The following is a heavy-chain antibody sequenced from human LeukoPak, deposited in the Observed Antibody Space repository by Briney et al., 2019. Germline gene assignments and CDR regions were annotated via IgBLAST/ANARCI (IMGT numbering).Heavy chain of an antibody. CDR2: INPNSGGT. CDR3: ARDIVVVPAAKHLDY. V-gene: IGHV1-2*02. Sequence: ASVKVSCKASGYTFTGYYMHWVRQAPGQGLEWMGWINPNSGGTNYAQKFQGRVTMTRDTSISTAYMELRSLRSDDTAVYYCARDIVVVPAAKHLDYWGQGTLVTVSS. J-gene: IGHJ4*02. D-gene: IGHD2-2*01. CDR1: GYTFTGYY.